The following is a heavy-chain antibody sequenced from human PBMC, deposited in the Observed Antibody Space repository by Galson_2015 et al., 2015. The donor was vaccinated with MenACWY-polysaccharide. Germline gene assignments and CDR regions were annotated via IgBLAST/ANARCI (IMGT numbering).Heavy chain of an antibody. V-gene: IGHV3-30*18. CDR3: AKAPRGTYSFYCGMDG. D-gene: IGHD1-26*01. CDR2: ISYDEGKK. J-gene: IGHJ6*02. Sequence: SLRLSCAASGFTFSNFGMHWVRQAPGKGLEWVAVISYDEGKKYYVDSVKGRFTISRDNSKNTLSLQMNSLRGEDTAVYFCAKAPRGTYSFYCGMDGWRQVATVTVSS. CDR1: GFTFSNFG.